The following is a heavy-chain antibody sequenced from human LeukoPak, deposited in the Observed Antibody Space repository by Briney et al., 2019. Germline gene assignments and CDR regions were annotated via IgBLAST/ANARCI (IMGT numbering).Heavy chain of an antibody. Sequence: PGESLKISCKGSGYSFASYWIGWVRPMPGKGLEWMGIIYPGDSDTRYSPSFQGQVTISADKSISTAYLQWSSLKASDTAMYYCARQSVVVPAAMGGDYNWFDPWGQGTLVTVSS. D-gene: IGHD2-2*01. CDR2: IYPGDSDT. V-gene: IGHV5-51*01. CDR1: GYSFASYW. J-gene: IGHJ5*02. CDR3: ARQSVVVPAAMGGDYNWFDP.